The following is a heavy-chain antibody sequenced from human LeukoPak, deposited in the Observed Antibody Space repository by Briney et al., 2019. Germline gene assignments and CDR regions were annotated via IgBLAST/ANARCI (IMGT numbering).Heavy chain of an antibody. D-gene: IGHD1-26*01. CDR3: ARDFRGNYGSRGMDV. J-gene: IGHJ6*02. Sequence: SETLSLTCTVSGGSITSYWSWIRQPPGKGLEWIGYIYYSGSTNYNPSLKSRVTMSIDTSKNQFSLKLSSVTAADTAVYYCARDFRGNYGSRGMDVWGQGTAVTVSS. CDR1: GGSITSY. CDR2: IYYSGST. V-gene: IGHV4-59*01.